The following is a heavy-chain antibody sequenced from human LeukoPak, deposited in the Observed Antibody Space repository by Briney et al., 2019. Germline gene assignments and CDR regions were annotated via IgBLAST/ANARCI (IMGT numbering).Heavy chain of an antibody. CDR1: GFTVSSNY. J-gene: IGHJ4*02. CDR2: IYSGGST. Sequence: GGSLRPSCAASGFTVSSNYMSWVRQAPGKGLEWVSVIYSGGSTYYADSVKGRFTISRDNSKNTLYLQMNNLRAEDTAVYYCAKDLAYCGGDCYWSFDYWGQGTLVTVSS. D-gene: IGHD2-21*01. CDR3: AKDLAYCGGDCYWSFDY. V-gene: IGHV3-53*01.